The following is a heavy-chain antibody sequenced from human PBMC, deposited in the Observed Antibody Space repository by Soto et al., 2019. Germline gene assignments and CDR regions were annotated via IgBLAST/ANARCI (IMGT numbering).Heavy chain of an antibody. J-gene: IGHJ4*02. V-gene: IGHV4-31*03. CDR3: SRGILV. Sequence: QVQLQESGPGLVKPSQTLSLTCTVSGGSINSGGYCWSWIRQHPGKGLDWIGCISDGGSTSYNPSLKSRDSISVDTSKNQFSLKLTSVTAADTAVYYCSRGILVWGQGALSTVSA. CDR2: ISDGGST. CDR1: GGSINSGGYC. D-gene: IGHD5-18*01.